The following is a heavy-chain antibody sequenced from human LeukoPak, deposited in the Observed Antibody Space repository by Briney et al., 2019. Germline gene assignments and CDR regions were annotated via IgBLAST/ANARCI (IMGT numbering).Heavy chain of an antibody. D-gene: IGHD3-3*01. CDR2: ISYDGSNK. Sequence: GRSLRLSCAASGFTFSSYGMHWVRQAPGKGLEWVAVISYDGSNKYYADSVKGRFTISRDKSKNTLYLQMNSLRAEDTAVYYCAKDDARFPPYGMDVWGQGTTVTVSS. J-gene: IGHJ6*02. V-gene: IGHV3-30*18. CDR3: AKDDARFPPYGMDV. CDR1: GFTFSSYG.